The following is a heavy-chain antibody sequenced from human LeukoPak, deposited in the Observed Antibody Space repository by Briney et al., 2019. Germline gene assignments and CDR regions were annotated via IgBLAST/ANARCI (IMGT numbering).Heavy chain of an antibody. CDR1: GFTFSSYG. V-gene: IGHV3-30*02. CDR2: IRYDGSNK. J-gene: IGHJ3*02. CDR3: AKDLQLERLNDAFDI. D-gene: IGHD1-1*01. Sequence: GGSLRLSCAASGFTFSSYGMHWVRQAPGRGLEWVAFIRYDGSNKYYADSVKGRFTISRDNSKNTLYLQMNSLRAEDTAVYYCAKDLQLERLNDAFDIWGQGTMVTVSS.